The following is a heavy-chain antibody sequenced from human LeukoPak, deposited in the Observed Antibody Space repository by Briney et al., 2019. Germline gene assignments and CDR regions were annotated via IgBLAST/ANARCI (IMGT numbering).Heavy chain of an antibody. J-gene: IGHJ3*02. Sequence: TGESLKISCKGSGYIFTSYWIGWVRQMPGKGLEWMGIIYPGDSDTRYSPSFQGQVTISADKSISTAYLQWSSLKASDTAMYYCARGYCSSTSCYAGRAFDIWGQGTMVTVSS. CDR2: IYPGDSDT. CDR3: ARGYCSSTSCYAGRAFDI. D-gene: IGHD2-2*01. V-gene: IGHV5-51*01. CDR1: GYIFTSYW.